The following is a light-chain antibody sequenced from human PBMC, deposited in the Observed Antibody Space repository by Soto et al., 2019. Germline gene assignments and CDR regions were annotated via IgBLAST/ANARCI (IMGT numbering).Light chain of an antibody. CDR2: SAS. Sequence: IPMTPSPSSLSTSLGDSVTITCRASQRINIYLNWYRQKPGKAPELLIYSASNLQSGVPSRFSGSGSGTDFTLTISSLQHEDFATYYCQQYNNWPSWTFGQGTKVDIK. CDR1: QRINIY. CDR3: QQYNNWPSWT. J-gene: IGKJ1*01. V-gene: IGKV1-39*01.